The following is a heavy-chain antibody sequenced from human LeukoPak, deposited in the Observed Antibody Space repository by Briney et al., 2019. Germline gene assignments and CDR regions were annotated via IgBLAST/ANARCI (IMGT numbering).Heavy chain of an antibody. CDR3: ARVQQLESDY. D-gene: IGHD6-13*01. CDR2: ISYDGSNK. V-gene: IGHV3-30-3*01. Sequence: GGSLRLSCAASGFTFSSYAMHWVRQAPGKGLEWVAVISYDGSNKYYADSVKGRFTISRDNSKNTLYLQMNSLRAEDTAVYYCARVQQLESDYWGQGTLVTVSS. CDR1: GFTFSSYA. J-gene: IGHJ4*02.